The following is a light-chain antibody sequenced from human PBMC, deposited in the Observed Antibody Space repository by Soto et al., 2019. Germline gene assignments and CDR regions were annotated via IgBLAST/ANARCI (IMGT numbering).Light chain of an antibody. J-gene: IGKJ1*01. CDR2: GAS. V-gene: IGKV3-20*01. Sequence: EIVLTQSPGTLSLSPGERATLSCRASQSVSSNSLAWYQHKRGQAPRLLIHGASSRATGIPDRFSGSGSGTDFTLTISRLEPEDFAVYYCQQYGGSPRTFRQGTKVEVK. CDR3: QQYGGSPRT. CDR1: QSVSSNS.